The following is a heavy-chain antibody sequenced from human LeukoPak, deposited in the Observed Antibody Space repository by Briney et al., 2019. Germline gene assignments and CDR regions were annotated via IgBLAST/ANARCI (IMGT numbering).Heavy chain of an antibody. D-gene: IGHD6-13*01. CDR3: AKDKYSSSWYPEPYHNWFDP. CDR1: GFTFSSYS. CDR2: ISWNSGSI. Sequence: PGGSLRLSCAASGFTFSSYSMNWVRQAPGKGLEWVSGISWNSGSIGYADSVKGRFTISRDNAKNSLYLQMNSLRAEDTALYYCAKDKYSSSWYPEPYHNWFDPWGQGTLVTVSS. J-gene: IGHJ5*02. V-gene: IGHV3-9*01.